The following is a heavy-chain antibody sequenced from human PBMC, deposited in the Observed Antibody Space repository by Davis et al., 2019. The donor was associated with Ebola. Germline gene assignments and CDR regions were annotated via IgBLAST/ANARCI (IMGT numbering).Heavy chain of an antibody. J-gene: IGHJ4*02. CDR3: ARDPYSSGGASLHY. CDR2: IVPVLDLA. CDR1: GGTFSSYA. Sequence: SVKVSCKASGGTFSSYAFSWVRQVPGQGLEWMGRIVPVLDLASHAQRFQGRVTITADESTSTVYMELASLTFEDTAVYYCARDPYSSGGASLHYWGQGTLVTVSS. V-gene: IGHV1-69*04. D-gene: IGHD6-25*01.